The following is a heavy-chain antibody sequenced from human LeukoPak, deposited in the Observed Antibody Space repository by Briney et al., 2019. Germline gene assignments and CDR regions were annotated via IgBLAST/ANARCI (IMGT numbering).Heavy chain of an antibody. CDR1: GFTFSNAW. Sequence: GGSLRLSRAASGFTFSNAWMSWVRQAPGKGLEWVGRIKSKTDGGTTDYAAPVKGRFTISRDDSKNTLYLQMNSLKTEDTAVYYCTTGRLWELDPHWGQGTLVTVSS. CDR2: IKSKTDGGTT. D-gene: IGHD1-26*01. V-gene: IGHV3-15*01. J-gene: IGHJ4*02. CDR3: TTGRLWELDPH.